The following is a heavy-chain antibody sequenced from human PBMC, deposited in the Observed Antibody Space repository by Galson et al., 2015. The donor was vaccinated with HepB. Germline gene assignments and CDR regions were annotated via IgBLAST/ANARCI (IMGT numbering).Heavy chain of an antibody. V-gene: IGHV4-34*01. J-gene: IGHJ5*02. CDR1: GGSFSGYY. Sequence: ETLSLTCAVYGGSFSGYYWSWIRQPPGEGLEWIGEINHSGSTNYNPSLKSRVTISVDTSKNQFSLKLSSVTAADTAVYYCARGHRLQWNVDNWFDPWGQGTLVTVSS. D-gene: IGHD4-11*01. CDR3: ARGHRLQWNVDNWFDP. CDR2: INHSGST.